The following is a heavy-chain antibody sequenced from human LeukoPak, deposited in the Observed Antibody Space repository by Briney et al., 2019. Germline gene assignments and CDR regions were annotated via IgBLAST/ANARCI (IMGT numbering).Heavy chain of an antibody. CDR1: GFTFSLYA. CDR3: AKGGVQTYYYGMDV. D-gene: IGHD2-8*01. V-gene: IGHV3-23*01. Sequence: GGSLRLSCAASGFTFSLYAMNWVREAPGKGLEWVSVISGRGDNTYYADSVKGRVTISRDNSNNTLYLQINNLRVEDTAIYYCAKGGVQTYYYGMDVWGQGTTVTVSS. J-gene: IGHJ6*02. CDR2: ISGRGDNT.